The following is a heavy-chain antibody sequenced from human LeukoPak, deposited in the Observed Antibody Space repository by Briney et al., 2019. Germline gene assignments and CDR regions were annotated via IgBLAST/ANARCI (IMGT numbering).Heavy chain of an antibody. CDR1: GGSISSSSYY. Sequence: PSETLSLTCTVSGGSISSSSYYWAWIRQPPGKGLAWIGTISYSGSTYYNPSLKSRVTISVDTSKNQFSLKLSSVTAADTAVYYCARPGKVSGVYYYYMDVWGKGTTVTVSS. D-gene: IGHD3-10*01. CDR2: ISYSGST. CDR3: ARPGKVSGVYYYYMDV. J-gene: IGHJ6*03. V-gene: IGHV4-39*01.